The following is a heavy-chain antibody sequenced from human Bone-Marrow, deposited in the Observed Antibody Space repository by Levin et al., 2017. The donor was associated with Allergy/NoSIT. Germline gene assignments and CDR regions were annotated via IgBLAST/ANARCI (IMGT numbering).Heavy chain of an antibody. D-gene: IGHD2-8*01. V-gene: IGHV3-9*01. J-gene: IGHJ2*01. CDR3: AKINGYYWYFDL. CDR2: ISWNSGSI. CDR1: GFTFDDYA. Sequence: SLKISCAASGFTFDDYAMHWVRQAPGKGLEWVSGISWNSGSIGYADSVKGRFTISRDNAKNSLYLQMNSLRAEDTALYYCAKINGYYWYFDLWGRGTLVTVSS.